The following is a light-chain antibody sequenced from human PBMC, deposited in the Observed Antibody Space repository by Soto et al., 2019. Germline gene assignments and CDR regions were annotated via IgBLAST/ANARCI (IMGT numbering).Light chain of an antibody. CDR3: QQYDYSRT. V-gene: IGKV1-5*01. CDR2: DVS. Sequence: DVQMTQSPSTLSASVGDTVTITCRASQSVSDSLAWYQVKPGEAPKLLIFDVSDLETGVPSRFSGSGSGTEFSLTIRRLQPADFATYYCQQYDYSRTFGQGTKVDIK. J-gene: IGKJ1*01. CDR1: QSVSDS.